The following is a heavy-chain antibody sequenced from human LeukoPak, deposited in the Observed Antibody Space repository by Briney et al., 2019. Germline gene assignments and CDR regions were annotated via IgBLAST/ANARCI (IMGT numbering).Heavy chain of an antibody. Sequence: GESLKTSCKGSGYSFTSYWISWVRQMPGKGLEWMGRIDPSDSYTNYSPSFQGHVTISADKSISTAYLQWSSLKASDTAMYYCARQGGYCSGGSCYWFDPWGQGTLVTVSS. CDR3: ARQGGYCSGGSCYWFDP. CDR1: GYSFTSYW. CDR2: IDPSDSYT. J-gene: IGHJ5*02. D-gene: IGHD2-15*01. V-gene: IGHV5-10-1*01.